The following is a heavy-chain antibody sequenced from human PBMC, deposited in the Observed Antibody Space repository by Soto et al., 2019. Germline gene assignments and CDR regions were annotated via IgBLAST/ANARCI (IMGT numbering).Heavy chain of an antibody. CDR3: ARSYSSGWEFDY. CDR1: GFTFSNYY. CDR2: ISSTGRTI. J-gene: IGHJ4*02. V-gene: IGHV3-11*01. D-gene: IGHD6-19*01. Sequence: SGGSLRLSCGASGFTFSNYYMSWIRQAPGKGLVWVSYISSTGRTIYYADSVKGRFTVSRDNAQNSLSLKLNSLRVEDTAVYYCARSYSSGWEFDYWGQGTQVTVSS.